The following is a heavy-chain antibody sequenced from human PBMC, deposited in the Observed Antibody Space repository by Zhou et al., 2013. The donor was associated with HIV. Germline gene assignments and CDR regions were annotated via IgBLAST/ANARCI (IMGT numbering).Heavy chain of an antibody. CDR3: ARCYYDNSGCDY. CDR2: IVPIFGTA. Sequence: QVQLVQSGAEVKKPGTSVKVSCKASGYTFTSYYMHWVRQAPGQGLEWMGGIVPIFGTAKYAQKFQGRLTITTDDSTGTAYMELSRLNSEDTAVYYCARCYYDNSGCDYWGQGTLVTVSS. J-gene: IGHJ4*02. D-gene: IGHD3-22*01. CDR1: GYTFTSYY. V-gene: IGHV1-69*01.